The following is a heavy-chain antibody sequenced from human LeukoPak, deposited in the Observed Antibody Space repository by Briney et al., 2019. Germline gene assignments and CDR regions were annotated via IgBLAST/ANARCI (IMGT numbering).Heavy chain of an antibody. D-gene: IGHD1-26*01. J-gene: IGHJ4*02. CDR1: GFTFSNYW. V-gene: IGHV3-7*05. Sequence: GGSQRLSCAASGFTFSNYWMNWVRQAPGKGLEWVANIKQDGSEKYYVDSVKGRFTISRDNAKKSLYLQMNSLRAEDTAVYYCARNTIVGATQLDYWGQGTLVTVSS. CDR3: ARNTIVGATQLDY. CDR2: IKQDGSEK.